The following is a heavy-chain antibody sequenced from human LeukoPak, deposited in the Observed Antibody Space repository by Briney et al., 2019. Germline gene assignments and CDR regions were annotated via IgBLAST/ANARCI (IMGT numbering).Heavy chain of an antibody. J-gene: IGHJ4*02. Sequence: ASVKVSCKASGYTFTSYGISWVRQAPGQGLEWMGWISAYNGNTNYAQKLQGRVTMTTDTSTSTAYMELRSLRSDDTAVYYCARDPHTRHVNGYSSGWYGYWGQGTLVTVSS. D-gene: IGHD6-19*01. V-gene: IGHV1-18*01. CDR1: GYTFTSYG. CDR3: ARDPHTRHVNGYSSGWYGY. CDR2: ISAYNGNT.